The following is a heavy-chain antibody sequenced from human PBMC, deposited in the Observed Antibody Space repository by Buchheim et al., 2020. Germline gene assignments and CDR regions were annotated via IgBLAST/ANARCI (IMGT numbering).Heavy chain of an antibody. Sequence: QVQLQESGPGLVKPSQPLSLTCTVSGGSISRGSYYWTWIRQPAGKGLEWIGRIYPSGSTNYNPSLKSRATISVDTSKKQISLKLSSVTAADTAMYYCARGSPMVFWGQGTL. D-gene: IGHD3-10*01. V-gene: IGHV4-61*02. CDR3: ARGSPMVF. CDR2: IYPSGST. J-gene: IGHJ4*02. CDR1: GGSISRGSYY.